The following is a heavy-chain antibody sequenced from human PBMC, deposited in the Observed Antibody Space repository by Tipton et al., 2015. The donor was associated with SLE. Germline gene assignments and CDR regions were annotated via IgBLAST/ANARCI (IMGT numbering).Heavy chain of an antibody. V-gene: IGHV4-59*08. CDR3: ARGLRTFPRLDI. J-gene: IGHJ3*02. D-gene: IGHD4-17*01. CDR2: VYYNGNT. Sequence: TLSLTCTVSGGSIGSFFWTWIRQPPGRGLEYIGYVYYNGNTNYNPSLKSRVTISLDTSQNQFSLKLNSVTAADTALYYCARGLRTFPRLDIWGLGTKVTVSS. CDR1: GGSIGSFF.